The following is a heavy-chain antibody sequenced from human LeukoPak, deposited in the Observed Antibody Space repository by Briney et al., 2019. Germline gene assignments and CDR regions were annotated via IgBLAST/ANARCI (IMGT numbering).Heavy chain of an antibody. CDR1: GFTFTSYA. J-gene: IGHJ5*02. D-gene: IGHD3-10*01. V-gene: IGHV3-23*01. CDR2: ISGGGGNT. CDR3: AKDGDIWLGDLNWFDP. Sequence: GGSLRLSCAASGFTFTSYALSWVRQAPGKGLEWVSAISGGGGNTYYADSVKGRFTISRDISKNMLYLQMNSLRAEDTAVYYCAKDGDIWLGDLNWFDPWGQGTLVTVSS.